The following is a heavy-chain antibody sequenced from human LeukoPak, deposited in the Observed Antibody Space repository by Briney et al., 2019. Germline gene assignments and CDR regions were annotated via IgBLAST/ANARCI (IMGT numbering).Heavy chain of an antibody. CDR3: ASTPLTIFGVPSHYGMDV. CDR2: ISAYNGNT. J-gene: IGHJ6*02. Sequence: GASVNVSCKASGYTFTSYGISWVRQAPGQGLEWMGWISAYNGNTNYAQKLQGRVTMTTDTSTSTAYMELRSLRSDDTAVYYCASTPLTIFGVPSHYGMDVWGQGTTVTVSS. V-gene: IGHV1-18*01. D-gene: IGHD3-3*01. CDR1: GYTFTSYG.